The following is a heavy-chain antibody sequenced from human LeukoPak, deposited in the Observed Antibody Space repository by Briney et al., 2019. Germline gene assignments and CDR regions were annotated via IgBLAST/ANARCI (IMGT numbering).Heavy chain of an antibody. CDR3: ARALGSSGDIEEDV. Sequence: SETLCLTCAVYGGSFSGYYWSWIRQPPGKGLEWIGEINHSGSTNYNPSLKSRVTISVDTSKNQFSLKLSSVTAADTAVYYCARALGSSGDIEEDVWGQGTTVTVSS. J-gene: IGHJ6*02. CDR1: GGSFSGYY. D-gene: IGHD2-15*01. V-gene: IGHV4-34*01. CDR2: INHSGST.